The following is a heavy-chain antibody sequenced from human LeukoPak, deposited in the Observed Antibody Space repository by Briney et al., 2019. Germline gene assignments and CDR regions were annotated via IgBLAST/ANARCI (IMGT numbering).Heavy chain of an antibody. CDR1: GFTFSTYA. Sequence: GGSLRLSCAASGFTFSTYAMNWVRQAPGKGLEWVSPISCISCSGGSTYYADSVKGRFTISRDNSKNTLSLQMNSLRGEDTAVYYCARGAVLQYSSSWYSHLFSDFWGQGTLVT. J-gene: IGHJ4*02. CDR3: ARGAVLQYSSSWYSHLFSDF. CDR2: ISCISCSGGST. D-gene: IGHD6-13*01. V-gene: IGHV3-23*01.